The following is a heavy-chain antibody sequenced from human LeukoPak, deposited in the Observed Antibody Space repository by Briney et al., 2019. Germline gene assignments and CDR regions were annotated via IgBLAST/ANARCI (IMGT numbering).Heavy chain of an antibody. D-gene: IGHD3-22*01. CDR3: ARDIGVSGYYLGY. Sequence: GASVKVSCKVSGYTLTELSMHWVRQAPGQGLEWMGWINPNSGGTNYAQKFQGRVTMTRDTSISTAYMELSRLRSDDTAVYYCARDIGVSGYYLGYWGQGTLVTVSS. CDR2: INPNSGGT. V-gene: IGHV1-2*02. J-gene: IGHJ4*02. CDR1: GYTLTELS.